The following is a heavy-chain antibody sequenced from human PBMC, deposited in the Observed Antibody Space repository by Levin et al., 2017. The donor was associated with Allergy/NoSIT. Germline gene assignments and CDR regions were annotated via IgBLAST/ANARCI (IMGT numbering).Heavy chain of an antibody. CDR2: MNPNSGNT. CDR3: ARGRSYCSSTSCYYYYYGMDV. V-gene: IGHV1-8*01. D-gene: IGHD2-2*01. Sequence: GESLKISCKASGYTFTSYDINWVRQATGQGLEWMGWMNPNSGNTGYAQKFQGRVTMTRNTSISTAYMELSSLRSEDTAVYYCARGRSYCSSTSCYYYYYGMDVWGQGTTVTVSS. J-gene: IGHJ6*02. CDR1: GYTFTSYD.